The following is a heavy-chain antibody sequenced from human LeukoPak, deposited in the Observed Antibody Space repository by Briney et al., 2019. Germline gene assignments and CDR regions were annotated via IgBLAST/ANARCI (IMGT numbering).Heavy chain of an antibody. CDR2: INPNSGGT. V-gene: IGHV1-2*02. D-gene: IGHD2-15*01. CDR3: ANGNRYCTDGSCSALDAFDI. J-gene: IGHJ3*02. Sequence: ASVKVSCKASGYTFTGYYMHWVRQAPGQGLEWMGWINPNSGGTNYAQKFQGRVTMTRDTSITTAYMELSRLRSDDTAVFYCANGNRYCTDGSCSALDAFDIWGQGTMVTVSS. CDR1: GYTFTGYY.